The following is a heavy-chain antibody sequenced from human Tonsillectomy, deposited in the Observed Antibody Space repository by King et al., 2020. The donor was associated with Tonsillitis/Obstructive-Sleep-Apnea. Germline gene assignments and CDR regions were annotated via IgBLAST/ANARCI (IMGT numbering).Heavy chain of an antibody. CDR2: IKSKTDGGTT. Sequence: EVQLVESGGGLVKPGGSLRLSCAASGFTFSNAWMSWVRQAPGKGLEWVGRIKSKTDGGTTDYAAPVKGRFTISRDDSKNTLYLQMNSLKTEDTAVYYCTTVVVVVVAATPYYFDYWGQGTLVTVSS. CDR1: GFTFSNAW. J-gene: IGHJ4*02. V-gene: IGHV3-15*01. D-gene: IGHD2-15*01. CDR3: TTVVVVVVAATPYYFDY.